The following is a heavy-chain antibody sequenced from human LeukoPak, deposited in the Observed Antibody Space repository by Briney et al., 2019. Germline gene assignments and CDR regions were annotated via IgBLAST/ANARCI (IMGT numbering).Heavy chain of an antibody. CDR1: GFTFSSYA. CDR2: ISGSGGST. Sequence: PGGSLRLSCAASGFTFSSYAMSWVCQAPGKGLEWVSAISGSGGSTYYADSVKGRFTISRDNSKNTLYLQMNSLRAEDTAVYYCARNRAGAALGPPLRWGQGTLVTVSS. CDR3: ARNRAGAALGPPLR. D-gene: IGHD6-6*01. J-gene: IGHJ4*02. V-gene: IGHV3-23*01.